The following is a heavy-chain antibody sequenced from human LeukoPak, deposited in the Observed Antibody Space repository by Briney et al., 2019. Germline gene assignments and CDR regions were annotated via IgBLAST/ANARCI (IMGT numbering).Heavy chain of an antibody. Sequence: PSETLSLTCAVYGGSFSGYYWSWIRQPPGKGLEWIGEINHSGSTNYNPSLKSRVTISVDTSMNQFSLKLSSVTAADTAVYYCAGPGYSSSWYFLDVWGQGTTVTVSS. J-gene: IGHJ6*02. V-gene: IGHV4-34*01. D-gene: IGHD6-13*01. CDR1: GGSFSGYY. CDR3: AGPGYSSSWYFLDV. CDR2: INHSGST.